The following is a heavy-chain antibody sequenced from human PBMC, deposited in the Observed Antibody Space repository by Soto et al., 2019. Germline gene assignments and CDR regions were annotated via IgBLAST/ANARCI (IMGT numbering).Heavy chain of an antibody. CDR1: GFTFSSYG. V-gene: IGHV3-33*01. D-gene: IGHD2-2*01. Sequence: GGSLRLSCAASGFTFSSYGMHWVRQAPGKGLEWVAVIWYDGSNKYYADSVKGRFTISRDNSKNTLYLQMNSLRAEDTAVYYCAREAQVVPDSYYYYGMDVWGQGTTVTVSS. CDR2: IWYDGSNK. CDR3: AREAQVVPDSYYYYGMDV. J-gene: IGHJ6*02.